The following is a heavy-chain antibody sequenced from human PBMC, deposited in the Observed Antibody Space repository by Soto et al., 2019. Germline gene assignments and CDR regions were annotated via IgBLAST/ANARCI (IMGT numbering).Heavy chain of an antibody. CDR1: GFTFSSYG. D-gene: IGHD4-4*01. CDR2: IWYDGSNK. Sequence: QVQLVESGGGVVQPGRSLRLSCAASGFTFSSYGMHWVRQAPGKGLEWVAVIWYDGSNKYYADSVKGRFTISRDNSKNTLYLQMNSLRAEDTAVYYCARDHYSNYRGMDVWGQGTTVTVSS. J-gene: IGHJ6*02. CDR3: ARDHYSNYRGMDV. V-gene: IGHV3-33*01.